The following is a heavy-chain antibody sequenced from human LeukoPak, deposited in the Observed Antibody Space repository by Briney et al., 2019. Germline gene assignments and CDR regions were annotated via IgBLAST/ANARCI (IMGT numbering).Heavy chain of an antibody. J-gene: IGHJ4*02. CDR3: VRDRGYSTLDY. CDR1: GFIFSEYW. V-gene: IGHV3-7*01. Sequence: GGSLRLSCAASGFIFSEYWMSWVRQAPGKGPEWVANMKEDGGEINYVDSVKGRFTISRDNAKNSLYLQMNRLRAEDTAVYYCVRDRGYSTLDYWGQETLATV. D-gene: IGHD4-23*01. CDR2: MKEDGGEI.